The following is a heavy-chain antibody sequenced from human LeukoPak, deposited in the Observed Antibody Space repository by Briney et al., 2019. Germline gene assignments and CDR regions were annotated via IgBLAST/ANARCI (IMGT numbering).Heavy chain of an antibody. V-gene: IGHV4-59*01. CDR3: ARDYYYYMDV. J-gene: IGHJ6*03. Sequence: ASETLSLTCTVSGGSISGSYWSWIRQPPGKGLEWIGYIYYSGSTNYNPSLKSRVTISVDTSKNQFSLKLSSVTAADTAVYYCARDYYYYMDVWGKGTTVTVSS. CDR2: IYYSGST. CDR1: GGSISGSY.